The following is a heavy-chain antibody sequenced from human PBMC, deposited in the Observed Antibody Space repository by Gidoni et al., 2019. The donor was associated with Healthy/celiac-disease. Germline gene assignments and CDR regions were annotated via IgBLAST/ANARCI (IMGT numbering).Heavy chain of an antibody. Sequence: QVQLQQWGAGLLKPSETLSLTCAVYGGSFSGYYWSWIRQPPGKGLEWIGEINHSGSTNYNPSLKSRVTISVDTSKNQFSLKLSSVTAADTAVYYCARVLGDYVWGSYLSYYGMDVWGQGTTVTVSS. CDR3: ARVLGDYVWGSYLSYYGMDV. V-gene: IGHV4-34*01. D-gene: IGHD3-16*01. J-gene: IGHJ6*02. CDR1: GGSFSGYY. CDR2: INHSGST.